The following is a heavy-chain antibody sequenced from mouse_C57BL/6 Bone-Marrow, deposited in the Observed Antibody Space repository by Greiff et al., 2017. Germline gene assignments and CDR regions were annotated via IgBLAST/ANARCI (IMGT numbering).Heavy chain of an antibody. CDR2: INPNNGGT. V-gene: IGHV1-26*01. CDR1: GYTFTDYY. J-gene: IGHJ3*01. CDR3: ARWDEAFAY. D-gene: IGHD3-2*02. Sequence: EVQLQQSGPELVKPGASVKISCKASGYTFTDYYMNWVKQSHGKSLEWIGDINPNNGGTSYNQKFKGKATLTVDKSSSAAYMGLRSLTSEDSAVYYCARWDEAFAYWGQGTLVTVSA.